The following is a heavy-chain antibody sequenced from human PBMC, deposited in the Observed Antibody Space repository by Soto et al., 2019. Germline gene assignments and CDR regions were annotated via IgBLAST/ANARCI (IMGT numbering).Heavy chain of an antibody. CDR1: GGSVSSHH. CDR3: ATYRRGEGGRGY. J-gene: IGHJ4*02. Sequence: QVQLQESGPGLVKPSETLSLTCTVSGGSVSSHHWTWIRQPPGKGLEWIGDYSDSTSYSPSLKSPFTISADPSKTHFSLKLSSVTATDTAVYSCATYRRGEGGRGYWGQGTLVTVSS. CDR2: DYSDST. V-gene: IGHV4-59*08. D-gene: IGHD3-16*01.